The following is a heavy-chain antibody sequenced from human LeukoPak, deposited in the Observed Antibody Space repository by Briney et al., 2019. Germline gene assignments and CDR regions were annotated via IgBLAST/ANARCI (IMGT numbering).Heavy chain of an antibody. CDR1: GYSISSGYY. Sequence: SETLSLTCTVSGYSISSGYYWGWIRPPPGKGLEWIGSIYHSGSTYYNPSLKSRVTISVDTSKNQFSLKLSSVTAADTAVYYCAREVYSSGWYTSNYFDYWGQGTLVTVSS. V-gene: IGHV4-38-2*02. J-gene: IGHJ4*02. CDR2: IYHSGST. D-gene: IGHD6-19*01. CDR3: AREVYSSGWYTSNYFDY.